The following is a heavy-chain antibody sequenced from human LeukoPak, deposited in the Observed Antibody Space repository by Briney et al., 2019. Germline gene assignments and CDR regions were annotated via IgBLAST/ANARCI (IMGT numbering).Heavy chain of an antibody. V-gene: IGHV3-53*01. D-gene: IGHD4-23*01. CDR1: GFTVSTTY. J-gene: IGHJ4*02. CDR2: IYVDGRT. CDR3: ARRGDGGRSFDY. Sequence: PGGSLRLSCAASGFTVSTTYMSWVRQAPGKGREWVSLIYVDGRTYYADSVKGRFTISRDNSKNTLYLQVNSLRAEDTAVYYCARRGDGGRSFDYWGQGTLVTVSS.